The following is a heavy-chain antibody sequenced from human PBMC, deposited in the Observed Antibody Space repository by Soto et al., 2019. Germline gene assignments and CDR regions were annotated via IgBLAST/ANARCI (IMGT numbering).Heavy chain of an antibody. CDR2: IWYDGSEK. CDR1: GFNFSTYG. V-gene: IGHV3-33*01. D-gene: IGHD1-26*01. CDR3: SRDLEELLAEGTFDW. J-gene: IGHJ4*02. Sequence: QVQLVESGGGVVQSGRSLRLSCEASGFNFSTYGMHWVRQAPGQGLEWVALIWYDGSEKYYADTVKGRFTISRDNSKNSRYVRMNSMRVEYTAVYFCSRDLEELLAEGTFDWWGQATQVNVFS.